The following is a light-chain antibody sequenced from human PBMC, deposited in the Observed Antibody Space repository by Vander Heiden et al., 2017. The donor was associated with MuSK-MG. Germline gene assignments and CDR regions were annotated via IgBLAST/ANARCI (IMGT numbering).Light chain of an antibody. CDR3: LLYNYYTSYT. CDR1: QSISDS. CDR2: DAT. V-gene: IGKV1-5*01. Sequence: DIQMTQSPSTLSASVGDRVTITCRASQSISDSLAWYQQKPGKAPRLLIYDATTWETGVPSRFSGSGYGTEFALTLSSLQPDDFASYYCLLYNYYTSYTFGQGTKLEIK. J-gene: IGKJ2*01.